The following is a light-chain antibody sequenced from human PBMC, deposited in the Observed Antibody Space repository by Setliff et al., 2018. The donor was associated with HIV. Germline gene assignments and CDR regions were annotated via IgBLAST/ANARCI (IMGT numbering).Light chain of an antibody. V-gene: IGLV1-44*01. CDR2: GDN. Sequence: QSVLVQPPSVSAAPGQRVTISCSGTQSNIGRTTVNWYQRLPGTAPKLLIFGDNQRPSGVPDRFSASKFGTSGSLDISGLQSDDEADYFCAAWDAGLSAYVFGPGTKVTVL. CDR1: QSNIGRTT. CDR3: AAWDAGLSAYV. J-gene: IGLJ1*01.